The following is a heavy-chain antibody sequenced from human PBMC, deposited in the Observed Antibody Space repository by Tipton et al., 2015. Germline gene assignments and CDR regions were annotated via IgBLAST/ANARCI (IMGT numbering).Heavy chain of an antibody. CDR3: GRWGFGTALDY. CDR2: INPDGSQK. D-gene: IGHD3/OR15-3a*01. J-gene: IGHJ4*02. Sequence: SLRLSCAASGFTFSSYWMSWVRQAPGKGLEWVANINPDGSQKYYVDSVRGRFTISRDNAKDSLYLQMNSLRAEDSTLYYCGRWGFGTALDYWGQGNLVTVSS. V-gene: IGHV3-7*01. CDR1: GFTFSSYW.